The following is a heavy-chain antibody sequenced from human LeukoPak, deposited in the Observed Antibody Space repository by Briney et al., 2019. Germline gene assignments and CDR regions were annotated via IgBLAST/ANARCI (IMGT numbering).Heavy chain of an antibody. V-gene: IGHV4-59*01. CDR1: GGSIRTDY. J-gene: IGHJ3*02. Sequence: SETLSLTCTVSGGSIRTDYWNWIRQPPGKGLEWIGYIFFSGNTNYNPSLKSRATISVDTSKNQFSLNLSSVTAADTAVYYCAREAVSGTIVGATYLDIWGQGTTVTVSS. CDR3: AREAVSGTIVGATYLDI. D-gene: IGHD1-26*01. CDR2: IFFSGNT.